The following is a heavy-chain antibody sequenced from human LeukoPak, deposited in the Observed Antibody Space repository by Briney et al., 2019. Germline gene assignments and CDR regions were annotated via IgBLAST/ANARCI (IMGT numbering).Heavy chain of an antibody. Sequence: GGSLRLSCAASGFTFSSYSMNWVRQAPGKGLEWASSISSSSSYIYYADSVKGRFTISRDNAKNSLYLQMNSLRAEDTAVYYCARASDYYDSSGYPHDAFDIWGQGTMVTVSS. V-gene: IGHV3-21*01. J-gene: IGHJ3*02. CDR3: ARASDYYDSSGYPHDAFDI. CDR1: GFTFSSYS. CDR2: ISSSSSYI. D-gene: IGHD3-22*01.